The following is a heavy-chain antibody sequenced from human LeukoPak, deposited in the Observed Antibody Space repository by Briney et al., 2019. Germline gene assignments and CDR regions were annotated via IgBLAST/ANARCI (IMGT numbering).Heavy chain of an antibody. Sequence: GGSLRLSCAAAGFSVSLNYMNWVRQAPGQELEWVSILYSGSDTYYADSVKGRFTISRDSSKNMLFLHMNSLRAEDTAVYYCARVGDHFHWYLDLWGRGTLVTVSS. D-gene: IGHD3-3*02. V-gene: IGHV3-53*01. CDR3: ARVGDHFHWYLDL. CDR1: GFSVSLNY. J-gene: IGHJ2*01. CDR2: LYSGSDT.